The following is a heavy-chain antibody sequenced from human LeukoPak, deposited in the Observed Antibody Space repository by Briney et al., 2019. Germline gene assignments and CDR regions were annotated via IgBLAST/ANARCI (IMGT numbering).Heavy chain of an antibody. J-gene: IGHJ4*02. V-gene: IGHV1-18*01. CDR2: ISAYNGNT. CDR3: ARDRVYYDSSGYYGY. CDR1: GGTFSSYA. Sequence: ASVKVSCKASGGTFSSYAISWVRQAPGQGLEWMGWISAYNGNTNYAQKLQGRVTMTTDTSTSTAYMELRSLRSDDTAVYYCARDRVYYDSSGYYGYWGQGTLVTVSS. D-gene: IGHD3-22*01.